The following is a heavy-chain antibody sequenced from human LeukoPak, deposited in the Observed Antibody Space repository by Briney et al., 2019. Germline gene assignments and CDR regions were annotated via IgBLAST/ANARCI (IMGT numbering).Heavy chain of an antibody. CDR1: GLTFSSYT. V-gene: IGHV3-21*01. CDR3: ARGEGGAAFDT. D-gene: IGHD3-16*01. J-gene: IGHJ3*02. CDR2: ISSSSSYI. Sequence: GGSLRLSCAASGLTFSSYTMNWVRQAPGKGLEWVSSISSSSSYIYYADSVKGRFTISRDNAKNSLYLQMNSLRAEDTAVYYCARGEGGAAFDTWGQGTMVTVSS.